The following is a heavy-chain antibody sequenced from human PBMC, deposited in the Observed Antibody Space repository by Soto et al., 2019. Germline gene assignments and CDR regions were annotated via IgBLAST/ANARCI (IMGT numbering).Heavy chain of an antibody. Sequence: SETLSLTCTVSGGSISSYYWSWIRQPPGKGLEWIGYIYYSGSTNYNPSLKSRVTISVDTSKNQFSLKLSSVTAADTAVYYCARYVGGNWNYALEMNWFDPWGQGTLVTVSS. CDR3: ARYVGGNWNYALEMNWFDP. J-gene: IGHJ5*02. CDR1: GGSISSYY. D-gene: IGHD1-7*01. V-gene: IGHV4-59*01. CDR2: IYYSGST.